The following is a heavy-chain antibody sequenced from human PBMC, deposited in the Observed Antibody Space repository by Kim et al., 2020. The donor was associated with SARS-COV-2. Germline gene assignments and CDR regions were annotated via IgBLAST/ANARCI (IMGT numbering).Heavy chain of an antibody. J-gene: IGHJ3*02. V-gene: IGHV1-3*01. Sequence: RFQGRVTITSDTSASTAYMELSSLRSEDMAVYYCARDAALDSSILDAFDIWGQGTVVTVSS. D-gene: IGHD6-13*01. CDR3: ARDAALDSSILDAFDI.